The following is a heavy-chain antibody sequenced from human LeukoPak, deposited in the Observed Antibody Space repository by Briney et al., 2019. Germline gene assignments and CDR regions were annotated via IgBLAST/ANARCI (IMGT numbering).Heavy chain of an antibody. J-gene: IGHJ4*02. V-gene: IGHV4-59*08. D-gene: IGHD4-11*01. CDR1: GDSISNYY. Sequence: SETLSLTCTVSGDSISNYYWSWIRQPPGEGLEWIGYIYYSGSTNYNPSLKSRVTISIDTSKNQFSLNLTSVTAADTAVYYCARGGLGGITAYSNYLFDYWGQGTLVTVSS. CDR2: IYYSGST. CDR3: ARGGLGGITAYSNYLFDY.